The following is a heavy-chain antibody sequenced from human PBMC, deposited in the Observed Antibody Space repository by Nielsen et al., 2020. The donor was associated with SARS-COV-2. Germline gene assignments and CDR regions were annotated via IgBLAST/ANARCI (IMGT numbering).Heavy chain of an antibody. CDR1: GFTFSSTW. CDR2: INPSGSGT. J-gene: IGHJ6*02. CDR3: ARVHGSGRKTSRYYGMDV. Sequence: GGSLRLSCSASGFTFSSTWMDWVRQAPGQGLVWVSRINPSGSGTTYADSVKGRFTISRDNSKNTLYLQMNSLRAEDTAVYYCARVHGSGRKTSRYYGMDVWGQGTTVTVSS. D-gene: IGHD3-10*01. V-gene: IGHV3-74*01.